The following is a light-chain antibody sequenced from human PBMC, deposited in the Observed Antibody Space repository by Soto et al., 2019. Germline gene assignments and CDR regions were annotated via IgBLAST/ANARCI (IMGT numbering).Light chain of an antibody. J-gene: IGKJ1*01. CDR3: QHYNNWPPWT. V-gene: IGKV3-20*01. CDR2: GAS. CDR1: QSVSSSY. Sequence: EIVFTPSPGPLSLSPGERGTLSCRARQSVSSSYLAWYQQKPGQAHRLLIYGASSRATGIPDRFSGSGSGTEFTLTISSLQSEDFAVYYCQHYNNWPPWTFGQGTKVDI.